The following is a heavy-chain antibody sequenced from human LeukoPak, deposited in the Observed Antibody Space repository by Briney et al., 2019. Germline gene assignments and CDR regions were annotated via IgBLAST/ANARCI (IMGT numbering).Heavy chain of an antibody. CDR3: ARGGDRYQALMDV. CDR1: GGSISSYY. CDR2: IYYSGST. Sequence: ASETLSLTCTVSGGSISSYYWSWIRQPPGKGLEWIGYIYYSGSTNYNPSLKSRVTISVDTSKNQFSLKLSSVTAADTAVYYCARGGDRYQALMDVWGKGTTVTVSS. D-gene: IGHD2-2*01. J-gene: IGHJ6*03. V-gene: IGHV4-59*01.